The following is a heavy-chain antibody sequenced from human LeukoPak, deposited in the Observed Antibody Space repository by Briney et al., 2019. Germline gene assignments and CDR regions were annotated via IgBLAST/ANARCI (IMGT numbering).Heavy chain of an antibody. CDR3: ARGRYCSSTSCYMLDY. J-gene: IGHJ4*02. V-gene: IGHV4-34*01. Sequence: SETLSLTCAVYGGSFSGYYWNWIRQPPGKGLEWIGEINHSGSTNYNPSLKSRVTISVDTSKNQFSLKLSSVTATDTAVYYCARGRYCSSTSCYMLDYWGQGTLVTVSS. D-gene: IGHD2-2*01. CDR1: GGSFSGYY. CDR2: INHSGST.